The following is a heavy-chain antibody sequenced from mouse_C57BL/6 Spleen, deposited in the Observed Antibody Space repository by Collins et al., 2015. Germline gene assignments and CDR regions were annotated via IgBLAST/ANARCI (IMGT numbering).Heavy chain of an antibody. CDR2: IDPSDSYT. J-gene: IGHJ2*01. V-gene: IGHV1-50*01. D-gene: IGHD2-2*01. CDR3: ARSQGLGD. Sequence: QVQLQQPGAELVKPGASVKLSCKASGYTFTSYWMQWVKQRPGQGLEWIGEIDPSDSYTNYNQKFKGKATLTVDTSSSTAYMQLSSLTSEDSAVYYCARSQGLGDWGQGTTLTVSS. CDR1: GYTFTSYW.